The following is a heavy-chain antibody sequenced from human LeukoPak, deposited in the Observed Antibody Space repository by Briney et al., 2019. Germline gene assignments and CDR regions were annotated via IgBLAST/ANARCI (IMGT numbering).Heavy chain of an antibody. Sequence: SETLSLTCTVSGGSISSGSYYWSWIRQPAGKGLEWIGRIYTSGSTNYNPSLKSRVTISVDTSKNQFSLKLSSVTAADTAVYYCARGYCSSTSCPDLDYWGQGTLVTVSS. CDR3: ARGYCSSTSCPDLDY. J-gene: IGHJ4*02. CDR2: IYTSGST. D-gene: IGHD2-2*01. V-gene: IGHV4-61*02. CDR1: GGSISSGSYY.